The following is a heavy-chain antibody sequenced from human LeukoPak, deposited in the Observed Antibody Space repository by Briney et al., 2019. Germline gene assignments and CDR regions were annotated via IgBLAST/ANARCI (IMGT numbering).Heavy chain of an antibody. J-gene: IGHJ4*02. Sequence: GGSLRLSCAASGFTFSSYGMSWVRQAPGKGLEWVPAISGSGGSTYYADSVKGRFTISRDNSKNTLYLQMNSLRAEDTAVYYCAKISELLVLDYWGQGTLVTVSS. V-gene: IGHV3-23*01. CDR3: AKISELLVLDY. CDR1: GFTFSSYG. D-gene: IGHD2-21*01. CDR2: ISGSGGST.